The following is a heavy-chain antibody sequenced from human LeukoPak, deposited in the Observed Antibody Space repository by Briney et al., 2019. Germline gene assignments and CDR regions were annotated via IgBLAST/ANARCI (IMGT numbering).Heavy chain of an antibody. D-gene: IGHD4-11*01. CDR2: IYFSGST. J-gene: IGHJ6*02. Sequence: SETLSLTCTVSGGSISSYYWSWIRQPPGKGLEWIGYIYFSGSTNYNPSLKRRVTMSVVTSKNQFSLRLTSVTAADTATYYCARVGGSNFYNYGMDVWGQGTTVIVSS. CDR3: ARVGGSNFYNYGMDV. V-gene: IGHV4-59*01. CDR1: GGSISSYY.